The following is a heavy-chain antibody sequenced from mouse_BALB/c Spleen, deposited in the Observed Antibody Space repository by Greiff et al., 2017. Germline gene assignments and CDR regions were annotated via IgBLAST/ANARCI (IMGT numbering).Heavy chain of an antibody. CDR2: ISSGSSTI. Sequence: DVMLVESGGGLVQPGGSRKLSCAASGFTFSSFGMHWVRQAPEKGLEWVAYISSGSSTIYYADTVKGRFTISRDNPKNTLFLQMTSLRSEDTAMYYCARSYDNYAMDYWGQGTSVTVSS. D-gene: IGHD2-14*01. J-gene: IGHJ4*01. CDR3: ARSYDNYAMDY. CDR1: GFTFSSFG. V-gene: IGHV5-17*02.